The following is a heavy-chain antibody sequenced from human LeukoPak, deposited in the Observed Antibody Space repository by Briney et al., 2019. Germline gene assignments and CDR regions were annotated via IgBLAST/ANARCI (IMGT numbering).Heavy chain of an antibody. CDR1: GFTFSNYW. D-gene: IGHD3-10*01. CDR2: IYTDGTNT. Sequence: GGSLRLSCAASGFTFSNYWMHWVRQAPGKGLVWVSRIYTDGTNTGYADSVKGRFTISRDNAKNTLYLQMNSLRAEDTAVYYCVRGYGSGNFDYWGQGTLVTVSS. V-gene: IGHV3-74*01. J-gene: IGHJ4*02. CDR3: VRGYGSGNFDY.